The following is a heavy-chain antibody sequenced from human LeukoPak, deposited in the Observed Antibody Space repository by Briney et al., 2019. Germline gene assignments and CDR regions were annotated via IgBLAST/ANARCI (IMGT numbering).Heavy chain of an antibody. D-gene: IGHD3-10*01. CDR2: IYSGGST. Sequence: SGGSLRLSCAASGFTVSSNYMSWVRQAPGRGLEWVSVIYSGGSTYYADSVKGRFTISRDNSKNTLYLQMNSLRAEDTAVYYCASDGSGGYYFDYWGQGTLVTVSS. J-gene: IGHJ4*02. CDR3: ASDGSGGYYFDY. CDR1: GFTVSSNY. V-gene: IGHV3-53*01.